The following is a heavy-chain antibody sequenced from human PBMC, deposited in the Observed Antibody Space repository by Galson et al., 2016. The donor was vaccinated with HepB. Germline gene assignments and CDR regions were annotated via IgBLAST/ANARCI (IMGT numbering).Heavy chain of an antibody. CDR2: IGSKFFGATK. CDR3: ARNYYDSSVPTS. CDR1: GFKFEDSP. D-gene: IGHD3-22*01. J-gene: IGHJ5*02. Sequence: SLRLSCAASGFKFEDSPISWFRQTPGKGLEWVGFIGSKFFGATKQYAASVKGRFTISRDDDRAIVYLEMSSLQIDDAGMYFCARNYYDSSVPTSWGQGTPVAVSS. V-gene: IGHV3-49*03.